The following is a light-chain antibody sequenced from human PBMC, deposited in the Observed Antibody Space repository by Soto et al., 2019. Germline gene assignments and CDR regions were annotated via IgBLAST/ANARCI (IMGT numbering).Light chain of an antibody. V-gene: IGLV1-47*02. J-gene: IGLJ3*02. Sequence: QSVLTQPPSASGTPGQRVTISCSGSSSNIGTNYVYWYQQLPGTAPKLLIYSNNQRPSGVPDRFSGSKSGTSASLAISGLRSEYEADYYCAAWDDSVKGVFGGGTKLTVL. CDR2: SNN. CDR3: AAWDDSVKGV. CDR1: SSNIGTNY.